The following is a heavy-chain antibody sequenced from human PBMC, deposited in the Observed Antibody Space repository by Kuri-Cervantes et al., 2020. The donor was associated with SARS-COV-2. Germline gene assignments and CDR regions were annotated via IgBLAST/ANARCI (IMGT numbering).Heavy chain of an antibody. J-gene: IGHJ5*02. Sequence: GGSLRLSCAASGFTFSDYYMSWIRQAPGKGLEWVSYISSSSSYTNYADSVKGRFTISRDNAKNSLYLQMNSLRAEATAVYYCARDVTGTTSWFDPWGQGTLVTVSS. CDR2: ISSSSSYT. D-gene: IGHD1-7*01. CDR1: GFTFSDYY. CDR3: ARDVTGTTSWFDP. V-gene: IGHV3-11*06.